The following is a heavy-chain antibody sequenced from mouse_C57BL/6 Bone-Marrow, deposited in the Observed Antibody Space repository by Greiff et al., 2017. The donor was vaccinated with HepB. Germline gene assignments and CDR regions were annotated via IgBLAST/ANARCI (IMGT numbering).Heavy chain of an antibody. J-gene: IGHJ1*03. CDR2: IYPRSGNT. V-gene: IGHV1-81*01. D-gene: IGHD1-1*01. CDR3: ARSDYGSSYWYVDV. CDR1: GYTFTSYG. Sequence: VKLQESGAELARPGASVKLSCKASGYTFTSYGISWVKQRTGQGLEWIGEIYPRSGNTYYNEKFKGKATLTADKSSSTAYMELRSLTSEDSAVYFCARSDYGSSYWYVDVWGTGTTVTVSS.